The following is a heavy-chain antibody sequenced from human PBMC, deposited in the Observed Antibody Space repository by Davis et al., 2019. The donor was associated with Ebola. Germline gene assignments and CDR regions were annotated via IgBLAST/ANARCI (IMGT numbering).Heavy chain of an antibody. Sequence: AASVKVSCKASGYTFSTYAMHWVRQAPGQRLEWMGWINADGDGTKYSQNFQGRVTITRDTSASTVYMELRSLRSDDTAVYYCARDLGIDVWGQGTTVTVSS. CDR3: ARDLGIDV. CDR2: INADGDGT. V-gene: IGHV1-3*01. J-gene: IGHJ6*02. CDR1: GYTFSTYA.